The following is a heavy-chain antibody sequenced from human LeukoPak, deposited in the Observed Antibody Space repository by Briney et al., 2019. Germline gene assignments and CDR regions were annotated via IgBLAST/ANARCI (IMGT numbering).Heavy chain of an antibody. CDR3: AKGTPRDIVVVVAATI. CDR1: GFTFSSYS. V-gene: IGHV3-21*04. D-gene: IGHD2-15*01. CDR2: ISSSSSYI. Sequence: GSLRLSCAASGFTFSSYSMNWVRQAPGKGLEWVSSISSSSSYIYYADSVKGRFTISRDNAKNSLYLQMNSLRAEDTAVYYCAKGTPRDIVVVVAATIWGQGTLVTVSS. J-gene: IGHJ4*02.